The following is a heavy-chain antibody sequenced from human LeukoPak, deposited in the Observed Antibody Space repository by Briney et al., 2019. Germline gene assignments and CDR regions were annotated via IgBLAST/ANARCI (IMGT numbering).Heavy chain of an antibody. CDR2: IYTSGST. V-gene: IGHV4-4*07. D-gene: IGHD6-19*01. Sequence: PSETLSLTCTVSSGSISSYYWSWIRQPAGKGLEWIGRIYTSGSTDYNSSLKSRVAMSLDTSKNQFSLKLRSVTAADTAVYYCARDWNAGSGWFLWFDPWGQRTLVTVSS. CDR3: ARDWNAGSGWFLWFDP. CDR1: SGSISSYY. J-gene: IGHJ5*02.